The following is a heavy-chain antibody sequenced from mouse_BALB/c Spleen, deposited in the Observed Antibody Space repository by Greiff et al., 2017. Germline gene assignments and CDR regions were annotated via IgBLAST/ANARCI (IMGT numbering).Heavy chain of an antibody. Sequence: EVQVVESGAELVKPGASVKLSCTASGFNIKDTYMHWVKQRPEQGLEWIGRIDPANGNTKYDPKFQGKATIPADTSSNTAYLQLSSLTSEDTAVYYCARNYDYDAPMDYWGQGTSVTVSS. D-gene: IGHD2-4*01. CDR1: GFNIKDTY. CDR3: ARNYDYDAPMDY. CDR2: IDPANGNT. J-gene: IGHJ4*01. V-gene: IGHV14-3*02.